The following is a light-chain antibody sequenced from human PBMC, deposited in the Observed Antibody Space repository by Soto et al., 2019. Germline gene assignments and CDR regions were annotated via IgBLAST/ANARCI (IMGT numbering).Light chain of an antibody. CDR3: QQTYITPLT. CDR2: AAS. Sequence: IRMTQSPSSFSASTGDRVTITCRASQGISSYLAWYQQKPGKAPKLLIYAASSLQSGVPSRFSGSESGTDFTLTISSLQSEDFATYYCQQTYITPLTFGGGTKVDIK. V-gene: IGKV1-8*01. CDR1: QGISSY. J-gene: IGKJ4*01.